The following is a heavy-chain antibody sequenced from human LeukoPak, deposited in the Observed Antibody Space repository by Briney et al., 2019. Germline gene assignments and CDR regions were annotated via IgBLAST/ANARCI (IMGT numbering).Heavy chain of an antibody. CDR3: ARGYRRIPCSGGSCYLVGWFDP. J-gene: IGHJ5*02. CDR2: IIPIFGTA. D-gene: IGHD2-15*01. Sequence: GASVKVSCKASGGTFSSYAISWVRQAPGQGLEWMGGIIPIFGTANYAQKFQGRVTITADKSTSTAYMELSSLRSEDTAVYYCARGYRRIPCSGGSCYLVGWFDPWGQGTLVTVSS. V-gene: IGHV1-69*06. CDR1: GGTFSSYA.